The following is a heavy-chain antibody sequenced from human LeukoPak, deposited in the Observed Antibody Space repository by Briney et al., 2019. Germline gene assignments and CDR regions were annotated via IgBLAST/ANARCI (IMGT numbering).Heavy chain of an antibody. Sequence: GASVKVSCKASGYTFTGYYMHWVRQAPGQGLEWMGWINPNSGGTNYAQKFQGRVTMTRDTSLTTAYMELNRLRSDDTAVYYCARGPARGNWFDPWGQGTLVPVSS. CDR2: INPNSGGT. D-gene: IGHD3-10*01. CDR1: GYTFTGYY. J-gene: IGHJ5*02. V-gene: IGHV1-2*02. CDR3: ARGPARGNWFDP.